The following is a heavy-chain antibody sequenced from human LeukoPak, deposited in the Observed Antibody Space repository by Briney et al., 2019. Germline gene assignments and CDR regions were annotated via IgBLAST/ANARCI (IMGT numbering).Heavy chain of an antibody. CDR2: IKQDGSEL. J-gene: IGHJ4*02. CDR3: ARVRGSYSFDY. Sequence: GGSLRLSCAASRFTFRSYWMSWVRQAPGKGLEWVANIKQDGSELYYVDSVKGRFTISRDNAKNSLYLQMNSLRAEDTAVYYCARVRGSYSFDYWGQGTLVTVSS. D-gene: IGHD1-26*01. V-gene: IGHV3-7*01. CDR1: RFTFRSYW.